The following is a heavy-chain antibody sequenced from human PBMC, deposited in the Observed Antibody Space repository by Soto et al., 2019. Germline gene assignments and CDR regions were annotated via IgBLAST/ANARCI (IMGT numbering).Heavy chain of an antibody. CDR1: GYTFTSYG. J-gene: IGHJ3*02. CDR3: ASLYDFWSGPDAFDI. Sequence: ASVKVSCKASGYTFTSYGISCVRQAPGQGLEWMGWISAYNGNTNYAQKLQGRVTMTTDTSTSTAYMELRSLRSDDTAVYYCASLYDFWSGPDAFDIWGQGTMVTVSS. V-gene: IGHV1-18*01. CDR2: ISAYNGNT. D-gene: IGHD3-3*01.